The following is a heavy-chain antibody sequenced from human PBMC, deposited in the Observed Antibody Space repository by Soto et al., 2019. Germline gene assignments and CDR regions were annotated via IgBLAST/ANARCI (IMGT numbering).Heavy chain of an antibody. J-gene: IGHJ6*02. D-gene: IGHD5-18*01. V-gene: IGHV3-33*01. CDR1: GFTFSSYG. Sequence: QVQLVESGGGVVQPGRSLRLSCAASGFTFSSYGMHWVRQAPGKGLEWVAVIWYDGSNKYYADSVKGRFTISRDNSKNTLYLQKNSLRAEDTAVYYCARFLVDTAMVYYYYGMDVWGQGTTVTVSS. CDR2: IWYDGSNK. CDR3: ARFLVDTAMVYYYYGMDV.